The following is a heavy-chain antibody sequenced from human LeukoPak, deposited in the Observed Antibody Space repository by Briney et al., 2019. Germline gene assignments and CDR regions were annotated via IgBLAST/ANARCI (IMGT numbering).Heavy chain of an antibody. CDR3: ATNSGDYYWYFAL. D-gene: IGHD1-26*01. CDR2: VHYSGST. V-gene: IGHV4-59*01. Sequence: SETLSLTCTVSGGSISTYYWSWIRQPPGKGLEWIGYVHYSGSTRYSPSLKSRVTISVDTSKNQFSLKLTSVTAADTAVYYCATNSGDYYWYFALWGRGTLVTVSS. J-gene: IGHJ2*01. CDR1: GGSISTYY.